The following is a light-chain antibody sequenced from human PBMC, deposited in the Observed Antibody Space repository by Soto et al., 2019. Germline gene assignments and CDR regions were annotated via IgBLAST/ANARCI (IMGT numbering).Light chain of an antibody. CDR1: QSISSY. CDR2: AAS. CDR3: QQSYSTPFT. Sequence: DIQMNQSPSSQSASVGDRVTITCRASQSISSYLNWYQQKPGKAPKLLIYAASSLQSGVPSRFSGSGSGTDFTLTISSLQPEDFATYYCQQSYSTPFTFGPGTKVDIK. J-gene: IGKJ3*01. V-gene: IGKV1-39*01.